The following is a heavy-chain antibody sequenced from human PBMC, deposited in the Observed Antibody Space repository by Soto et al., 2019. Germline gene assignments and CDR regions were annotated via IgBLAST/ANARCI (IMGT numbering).Heavy chain of an antibody. CDR3: VRVSGIYYYGMDV. V-gene: IGHV3-7*01. Sequence: PGGSLRLSCAASGFTFSMYWMIWVRQAPGKGLEWVANIKEDGSHQNYLESVEGRFTVSRDNAKNSLYLQMNNLRGEDTAVYYCVRVSGIYYYGMDVWGQGTTVTVSS. CDR2: IKEDGSHQ. J-gene: IGHJ6*02. D-gene: IGHD3-10*01. CDR1: GFTFSMYW.